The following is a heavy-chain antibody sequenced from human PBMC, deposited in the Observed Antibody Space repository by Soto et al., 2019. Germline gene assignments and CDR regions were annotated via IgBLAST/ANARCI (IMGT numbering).Heavy chain of an antibody. CDR3: AKYLVRMDRQNWFDP. Sequence: GGSLRLSCAASGFTFSSYAMSWVRQAPGKGLVWVSAISGSGGSTYYADSVKGRFTISRDNSKNTLYLQMNSLRAEDTAVYYSAKYLVRMDRQNWFDPWGQGTLVTVSS. J-gene: IGHJ5*02. CDR2: ISGSGGST. CDR1: GFTFSSYA. D-gene: IGHD2-2*03. V-gene: IGHV3-23*01.